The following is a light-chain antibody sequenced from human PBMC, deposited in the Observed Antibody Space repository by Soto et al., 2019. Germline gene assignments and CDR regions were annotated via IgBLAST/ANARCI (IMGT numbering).Light chain of an antibody. J-gene: IGKJ1*01. CDR2: GAS. CDR3: QQYGSSPLT. CDR1: QSVSSSY. Sequence: EIVLTQSPGTLSLSPWERATLSCRASQSVSSSYLAWYQQKPGQAPRLLIYGASSRATGIPDRFSGSGSGTDFTLTISRLEPEDFAVHYCQQYGSSPLTFGQGTKVDIK. V-gene: IGKV3-20*01.